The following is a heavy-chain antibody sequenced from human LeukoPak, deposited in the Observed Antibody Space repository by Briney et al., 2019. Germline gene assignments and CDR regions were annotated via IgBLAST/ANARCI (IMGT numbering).Heavy chain of an antibody. J-gene: IGHJ4*02. Sequence: AGGSLRLSCAASGFTFSSYGMHWVRQAPGKGLEWVAFIRYDGSNKYYADSVKGRFTISRDNSKNTLYLQMDSLRVEDTAVYYCARDPDAVGATYFDYWGQGTLVTVSS. CDR2: IRYDGSNK. CDR1: GFTFSSYG. D-gene: IGHD1-26*01. V-gene: IGHV3-30*02. CDR3: ARDPDAVGATYFDY.